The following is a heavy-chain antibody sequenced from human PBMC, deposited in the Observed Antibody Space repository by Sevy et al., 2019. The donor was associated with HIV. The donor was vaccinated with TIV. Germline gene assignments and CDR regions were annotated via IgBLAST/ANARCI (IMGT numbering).Heavy chain of an antibody. J-gene: IGHJ3*02. V-gene: IGHV4-59*08. Sequence: LRETLSLTCTVSGGSINSDHWNWIRQPPGKGLEWIGYVYYTGGTNYNPSLKNRVTISVDRTKNQFSLKLTSVTAAVTAVYYCARRNDFDIWGQGTMVTVSS. CDR3: ARRNDFDI. CDR1: GGSINSDH. CDR2: VYYTGGT.